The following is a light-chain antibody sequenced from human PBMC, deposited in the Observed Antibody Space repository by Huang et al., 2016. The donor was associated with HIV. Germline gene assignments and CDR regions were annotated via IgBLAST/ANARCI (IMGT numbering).Light chain of an antibody. J-gene: IGKJ2*01. CDR2: DAS. Sequence: EIVLTQSPATLSLSPGERATLSCRASQSVSNYLAWYQQKPGQAPRLLIYDASNRATGIPARFSGSWSGTDFTLTISILGPEDFAVYYCQQRSNWPPDLYTFGQGTKLEIK. CDR1: QSVSNY. CDR3: QQRSNWPPDLYT. V-gene: IGKV3-11*01.